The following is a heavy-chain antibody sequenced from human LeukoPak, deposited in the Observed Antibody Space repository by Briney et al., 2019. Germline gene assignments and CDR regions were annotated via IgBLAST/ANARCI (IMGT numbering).Heavy chain of an antibody. CDR3: AITLEDYYYGMDV. V-gene: IGHV3-74*01. CDR2: INRDGRST. Sequence: GGSLRLSCAASGFTLSSSWMHWVRQAPGKGLVWVSRINRDGRSTSYADSVKGRCTISRDNSKNTLYLQRNSLRAEDTAVYYCAITLEDYYYGMDVWGQGTTVTVSS. J-gene: IGHJ6*02. CDR1: GFTLSSSW.